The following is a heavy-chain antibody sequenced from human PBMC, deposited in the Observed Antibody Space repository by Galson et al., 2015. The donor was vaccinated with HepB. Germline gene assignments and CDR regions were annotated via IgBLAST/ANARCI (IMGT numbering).Heavy chain of an antibody. Sequence: CAISGDSISRNRAAWNWIRQSPSRGLEWLGRTYYRSKWYTDYAVSVKSRITINSDTSKNQFSLQLKFVIPADTAVYYCARVLRGLDTAMVWSYYYYYYMDVWGKGTTVTVSS. CDR3: ARVLRGLDTAMVWSYYYYYYMDV. CDR1: GDSISRNRAA. D-gene: IGHD5-18*01. V-gene: IGHV6-1*01. J-gene: IGHJ6*03. CDR2: TYYRSKWYT.